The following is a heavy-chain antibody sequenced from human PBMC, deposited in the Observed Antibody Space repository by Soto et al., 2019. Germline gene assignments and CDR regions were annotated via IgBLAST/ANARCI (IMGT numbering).Heavy chain of an antibody. Sequence: PGGSLRLSCAASGFTFSNAWMSWVRQAPGKGLEWVGRIKSKTDGGTTDYAAPVKGRFTISRDDSKNTLYLQMNSLKTEDTAVYYCTTPRVAYYDILTGLAVRGQGAFDIWGQGTIVTVSS. CDR3: TTPRVAYYDILTGLAVRGQGAFDI. V-gene: IGHV3-15*01. CDR2: IKSKTDGGTT. D-gene: IGHD3-9*01. J-gene: IGHJ3*02. CDR1: GFTFSNAW.